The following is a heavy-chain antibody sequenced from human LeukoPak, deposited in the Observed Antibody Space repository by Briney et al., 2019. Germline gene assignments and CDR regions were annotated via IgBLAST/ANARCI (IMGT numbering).Heavy chain of an antibody. CDR3: AKSHCSGGSCYWGYYYYYGMDV. D-gene: IGHD2-15*01. V-gene: IGHV3-30*18. Sequence: GRSLRLSCAASGFNFSSYGMHRVRQAPGKGLEWVAVISYDGSNKYYADSVKGRFTISRDNSKNTLYLQMNSLRAEDTAVYYCAKSHCSGGSCYWGYYYYYGMDVWGKGTTVTVSS. CDR2: ISYDGSNK. CDR1: GFNFSSYG. J-gene: IGHJ6*04.